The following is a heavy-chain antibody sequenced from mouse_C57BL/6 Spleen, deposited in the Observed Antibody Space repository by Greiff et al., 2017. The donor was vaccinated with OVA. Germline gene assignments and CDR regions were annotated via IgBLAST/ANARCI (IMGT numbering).Heavy chain of an antibody. CDR3: ARDGYHWYCDV. CDR1: GFNITDYY. D-gene: IGHD2-3*01. V-gene: IGHV14-2*01. CDR2: IDPEAGET. J-gene: IGHJ1*03. Sequence: VQLQQSGAELVKPGASVKLSCTASGFNITDYYMHWVKQRTEQGLEWIGRIDPEAGETKYAPKFPGKATITADTSSNTAYLQLSSLTSEDTAVYYYARDGYHWYCDVWGTGTTVTVSS.